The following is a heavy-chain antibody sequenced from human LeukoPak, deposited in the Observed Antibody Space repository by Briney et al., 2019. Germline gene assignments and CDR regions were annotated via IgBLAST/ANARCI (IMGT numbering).Heavy chain of an antibody. D-gene: IGHD6-19*01. CDR2: ISYDGSNK. V-gene: IGHV3-30*18. CDR1: GFTFSSYG. CDR3: AKGRQYSSGHA. J-gene: IGHJ4*02. Sequence: PGGSLRLSCAASGFTFSSYGMHWVRQAPGKGLEWVAVISYDGSNKYYADSVKGRFTISRDNSKNTLYLQMNSLRAEDTAVYYCAKGRQYSSGHAWGQGTLVTVSS.